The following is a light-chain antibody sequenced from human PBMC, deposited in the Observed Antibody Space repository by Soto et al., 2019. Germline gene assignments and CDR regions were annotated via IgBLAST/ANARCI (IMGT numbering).Light chain of an antibody. CDR2: GAS. CDR3: QQLNTYLIT. J-gene: IGKJ5*01. Sequence: IQWTQSPSSLSASVGDRVTITCRASQGISSSVAWYQKKAGRDPNLLIYGASTLQTGVPSRFSGSGSGTDFNLSISRLQTEDFATYECQQLNTYLITFGQGTRLENK. V-gene: IGKV1-9*01. CDR1: QGISSS.